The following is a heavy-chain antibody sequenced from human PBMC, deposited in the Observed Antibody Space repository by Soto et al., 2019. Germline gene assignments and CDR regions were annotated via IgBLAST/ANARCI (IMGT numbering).Heavy chain of an antibody. CDR3: ARGRRLVGGYCSSTSCYRPANWFDP. J-gene: IGHJ5*02. CDR2: INHSGST. V-gene: IGHV4-34*01. Sequence: SETLSLTCAFYGLSFSGYYLSLIRQPPGKGLEWIGEINHSGSTNYNPSLKSRVTISVDTSKNQFSLKLSSVTAADTAVYYCARGRRLVGGYCSSTSCYRPANWFDPWGQGTLVTVSS. D-gene: IGHD2-2*03. CDR1: GLSFSGYY.